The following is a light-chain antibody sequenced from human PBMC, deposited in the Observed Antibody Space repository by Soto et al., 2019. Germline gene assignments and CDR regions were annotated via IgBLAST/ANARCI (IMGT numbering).Light chain of an antibody. CDR1: QSVSSY. CDR2: DAF. V-gene: IGKV3-11*01. CDR3: QQRSNWPPEFT. Sequence: EIVLTQSPATLSLSPGEGVTLSCRASQSVSSYLAWYQQKPGQAPRLLIYDAFNRATGIPDRFSGSGSGTDFTLTISRLEPEDCAVYSCQQRSNWPPEFTFGQGTKLEI. J-gene: IGKJ2*01.